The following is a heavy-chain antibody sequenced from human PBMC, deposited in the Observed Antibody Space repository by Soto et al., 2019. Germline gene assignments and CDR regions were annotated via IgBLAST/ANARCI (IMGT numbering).Heavy chain of an antibody. Sequence: GESLKISCKASGYSLTGYWITWVRQLPGKGMEWMGRIDPSDSYINYGPSFRGHVTLSADKSINTAYLQWSSLKASDTAIYYCARHYFCWGLPHYYYGLDVWGQGTTVTGS. J-gene: IGHJ6*02. CDR2: IDPSDSYI. CDR3: ARHYFCWGLPHYYYGLDV. D-gene: IGHD3-10*01. CDR1: GYSLTGYW. V-gene: IGHV5-10-1*01.